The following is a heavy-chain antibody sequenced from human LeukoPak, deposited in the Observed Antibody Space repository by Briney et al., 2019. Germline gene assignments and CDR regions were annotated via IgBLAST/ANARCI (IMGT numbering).Heavy chain of an antibody. CDR2: IKTKTDGGTT. CDR1: GFTFNNAW. Sequence: PGGSLRLSCAASGFTFNNAWMAWVRQVPGKGLEWICRIKTKTDGGTTDYAAPVKGRFTISRDDSKNTLYLQMNSLKIDDTAVYYCATDLRWELQFTLDYWGQGTLVTVSS. D-gene: IGHD1-26*01. CDR3: ATDLRWELQFTLDY. V-gene: IGHV3-15*05. J-gene: IGHJ4*02.